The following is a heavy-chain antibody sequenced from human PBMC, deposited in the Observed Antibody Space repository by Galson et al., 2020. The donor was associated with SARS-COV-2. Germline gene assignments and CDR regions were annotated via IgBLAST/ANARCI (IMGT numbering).Heavy chain of an antibody. D-gene: IGHD6-19*01. V-gene: IGHV4-39*02. Sequence: ETSETLSLTCTVSGGSISSSSYYWGWIRQPPGKGLEWIGSIYYSGSTYYNPSLKSRVTISVDTSKNQFSLKLSSVTAADTAVYYCARDIAVAGGAAFDIWGQGTMVTVSS. CDR1: GGSISSSSYY. CDR3: ARDIAVAGGAAFDI. CDR2: IYYSGST. J-gene: IGHJ3*02.